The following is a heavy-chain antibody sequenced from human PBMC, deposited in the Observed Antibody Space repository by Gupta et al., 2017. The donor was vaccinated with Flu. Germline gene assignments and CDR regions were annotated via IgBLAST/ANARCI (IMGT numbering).Heavy chain of an antibody. CDR2: IFHNEIT. J-gene: IGHJ4*02. CDR1: GYSISSGYY. V-gene: IGHV4-38-2*01. CDR3: ARGYSWNFDY. Sequence: QVQLQESGPGRVKPSETLSLTCDVSGYSISSGYYWGWIRQSPGKGLEWISGIFHNEITYHNPSLRSRLSVSVDTSKNQFSLKLSSVTAADTAVYYCARGYSWNFDYWGQGILVTVSS. D-gene: IGHD1-20*01.